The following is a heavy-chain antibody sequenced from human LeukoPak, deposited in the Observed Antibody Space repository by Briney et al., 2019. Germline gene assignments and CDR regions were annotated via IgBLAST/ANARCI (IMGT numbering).Heavy chain of an antibody. Sequence: GGSLRLSCAASGFTFSSYWMHWVRQAPGKGLVWVSRINSDGSSTSYADSVKGRFTISRDNAKNTLYLQMNSLRAEDTAVYYCVKGYCSSTSCGGVVFDIWGQGTMVTVSS. V-gene: IGHV3-74*01. D-gene: IGHD2-2*01. CDR2: INSDGSST. CDR3: VKGYCSSTSCGGVVFDI. CDR1: GFTFSSYW. J-gene: IGHJ3*02.